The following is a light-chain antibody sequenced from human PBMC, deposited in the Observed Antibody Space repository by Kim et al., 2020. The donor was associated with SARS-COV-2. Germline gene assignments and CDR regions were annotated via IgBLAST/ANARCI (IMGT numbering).Light chain of an antibody. J-gene: IGLJ1*01. V-gene: IGLV2-14*04. Sequence: GQSITISCTGSSSDVVSYNYVSWYQQHPGKAPKLMIYDVTERPSGVSNRFSGSKSANTASLTISGLQAEDEADYYCSSYTGSSTYVFGTGTKVTVL. CDR1: SSDVVSYNY. CDR3: SSYTGSSTYV. CDR2: DVT.